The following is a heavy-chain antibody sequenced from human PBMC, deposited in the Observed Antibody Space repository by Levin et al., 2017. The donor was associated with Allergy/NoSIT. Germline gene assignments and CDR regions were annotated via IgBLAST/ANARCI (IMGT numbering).Heavy chain of an antibody. CDR1: GGSIRNYY. CDR2: IYYRGST. J-gene: IGHJ4*02. Sequence: SETLSLTCTVSGGSIRNYYWSWIRQPPGKGLEWIGYIYYRGSTNYNPSLKSRVTISVDTSKNQFSLKLSSVTAADTAVYYCARRVGYSYHLLDYWGQGALVTVSS. D-gene: IGHD5-18*01. CDR3: ARRVGYSYHLLDY. V-gene: IGHV4-59*01.